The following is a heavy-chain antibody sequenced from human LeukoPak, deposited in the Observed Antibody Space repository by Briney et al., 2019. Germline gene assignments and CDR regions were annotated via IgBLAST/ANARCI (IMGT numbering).Heavy chain of an antibody. CDR2: ISGYNGNT. J-gene: IGHJ6*03. CDR3: AGRIPQYLEIYYYYYMDV. V-gene: IGHV1-18*01. Sequence: ASVKVSCKASGYIFTSYGVSWVRQAPGQGFEWMGWISGYNGNTNYAQKFQGRVTLTTDTSTSTAYMDLRSLRSDDTAVYYCAGRIPQYLEIYYYYYMDVWGKGTTVTVSS. D-gene: IGHD2/OR15-2a*01. CDR1: GYIFTSYG.